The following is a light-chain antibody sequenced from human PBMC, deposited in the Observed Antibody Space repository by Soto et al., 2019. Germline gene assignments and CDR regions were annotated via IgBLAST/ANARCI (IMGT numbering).Light chain of an antibody. CDR3: CSYTTSSTYV. CDR2: DVN. CDR1: SSDVGGYNY. Sequence: QSVLPQPASVSGSPVQAIAISCTGTSSDVGGYNYVSWYQQHPGKAPKLMIYDVNNRPSGVSNRFSGSKSGNTASLTISGLQAEDEADYYCCSYTTSSTYVFGTGTKVTVL. V-gene: IGLV2-14*03. J-gene: IGLJ1*01.